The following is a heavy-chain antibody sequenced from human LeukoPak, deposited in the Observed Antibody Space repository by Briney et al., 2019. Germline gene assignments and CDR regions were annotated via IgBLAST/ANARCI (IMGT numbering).Heavy chain of an antibody. D-gene: IGHD6-25*01. Sequence: SETLSLTCTVSGVSISGSSYYWGWIRQPPGKGLEWIGSIYSSGSTYYNSSLKSRVTISIDTSKNQVSLKMSSVTAADTAVYYCAKSGGYGLIDYWGQGTLVTVSS. CDR1: GVSISGSSYY. V-gene: IGHV4-39*01. CDR2: IYSSGST. J-gene: IGHJ4*01. CDR3: AKSGGYGLIDY.